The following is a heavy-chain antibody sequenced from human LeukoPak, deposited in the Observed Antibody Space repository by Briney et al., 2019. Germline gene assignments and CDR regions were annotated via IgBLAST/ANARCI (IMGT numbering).Heavy chain of an antibody. D-gene: IGHD6-6*01. CDR3: ARGLEIDY. Sequence: PGGSLRLSCAASGFTFSSYSMNWVRQAPGKGLEWVSYISSSSSTIYYADSVKGRFTISRDNAKNSLYLQMNSLRAEDTAVYYCARGLEIDYWGQGTLVTVSS. CDR2: ISSSSSTI. CDR1: GFTFSSYS. V-gene: IGHV3-48*01. J-gene: IGHJ4*02.